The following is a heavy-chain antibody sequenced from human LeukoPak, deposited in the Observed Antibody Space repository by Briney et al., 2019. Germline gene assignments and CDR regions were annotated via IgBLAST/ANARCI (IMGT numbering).Heavy chain of an antibody. CDR2: IKQDGSEK. CDR3: ARGDIVVVRAAIRDYYGMDV. CDR1: GFTFSSYW. V-gene: IGHV3-7*01. J-gene: IGHJ6*02. D-gene: IGHD2-2*02. Sequence: GGSLRLSCAASGFTFSSYWMSWVRQAPGKGLEWVANIKQDGSEKYYVDSVKGRFTISRDNAKNSLYLQMNSLRAEDTAVYYCARGDIVVVRAAIRDYYGMDVWGQGTTVTVSS.